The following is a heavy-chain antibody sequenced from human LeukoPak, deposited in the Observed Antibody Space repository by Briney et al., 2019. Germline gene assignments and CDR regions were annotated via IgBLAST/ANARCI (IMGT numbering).Heavy chain of an antibody. CDR2: ISGSGGST. V-gene: IGHV3-23*01. J-gene: IGHJ6*02. CDR3: AKGESSSWSYYYGMDV. D-gene: IGHD6-13*01. CDR1: GFTFNNYA. Sequence: GGSLRLSCAASGFTFNNYAMSWVRQAPGKGLEWVSAISGSGGSTYYADSVKGRFTISRDNSKNTLYLQMNSLRAEDTAVYSCAKGESSSWSYYYGMDVWGQGTTVTVSS.